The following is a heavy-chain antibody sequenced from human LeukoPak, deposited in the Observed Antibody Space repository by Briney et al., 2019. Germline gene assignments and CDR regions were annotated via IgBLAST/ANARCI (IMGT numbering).Heavy chain of an antibody. CDR2: ISTNKGNT. Sequence: AAVKVSCKASGYIFTSYGISWVRQAPGQGLEWMGWISTNKGNTNYAQRLQGRVTMTTDTSTSTAYMELRSLRSDDTAIYYCVRDIQWRFDPWGQGTLVTVSS. V-gene: IGHV1-18*01. CDR3: VRDIQWRFDP. CDR1: GYIFTSYG. J-gene: IGHJ5*02. D-gene: IGHD2-8*01.